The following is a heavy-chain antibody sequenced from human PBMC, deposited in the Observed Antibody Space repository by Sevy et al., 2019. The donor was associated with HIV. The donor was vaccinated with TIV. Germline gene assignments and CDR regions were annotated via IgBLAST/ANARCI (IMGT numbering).Heavy chain of an antibody. J-gene: IGHJ6*03. CDR1: GFSFDSYG. V-gene: IGHV3-23*01. Sequence: GGSLRLSCAVSGFSFDSYGMTWVRQAPGKGLEWVSGISGSGTRTYYADSVKGRFIISRDNSKNKLYLQMNSLRSEDTAIYYCAKGGGGHYDPDEIGYYFYYYNMDVWGKGTTVTVSS. CDR2: ISGSGTRT. CDR3: AKGGGGHYDPDEIGYYFYYYNMDV. D-gene: IGHD3-22*01.